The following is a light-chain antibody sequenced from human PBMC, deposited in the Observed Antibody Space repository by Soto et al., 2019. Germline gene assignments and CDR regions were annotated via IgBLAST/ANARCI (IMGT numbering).Light chain of an antibody. CDR1: QSVGSN. J-gene: IGKJ4*01. Sequence: EILLTQSPATLSLSPGERATLSCRASQSVGSNLAWYQQNPGQAPRLLIFDASNRATGIPARFSGSGSGTDFILAISSLEPEDFVVYYCQQHSNWPLTFGGGTKVDIK. V-gene: IGKV3-11*01. CDR2: DAS. CDR3: QQHSNWPLT.